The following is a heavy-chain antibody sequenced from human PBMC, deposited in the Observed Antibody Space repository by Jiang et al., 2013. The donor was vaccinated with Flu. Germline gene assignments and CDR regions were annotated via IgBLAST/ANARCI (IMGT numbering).Heavy chain of an antibody. Sequence: LLKPSETLSLTCTVSGESISGSSYYWGWVRQPPGKGLEWIGSVYYSTYYNPSLKSRVTISVDTSKNQVSLKMSSVTAADTAVYYCARLGGDYDFWSGYYRYGMDVWGQGTTVTVSS. J-gene: IGHJ6*02. CDR1: GESISGSSYY. D-gene: IGHD3-3*01. V-gene: IGHV4-39*01. CDR2: VYYST. CDR3: ARLGGDYDFWSGYYRYGMDV.